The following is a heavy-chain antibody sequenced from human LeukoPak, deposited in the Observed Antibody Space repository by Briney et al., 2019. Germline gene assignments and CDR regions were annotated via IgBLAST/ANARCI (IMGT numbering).Heavy chain of an antibody. CDR2: TYYRSKWYD. V-gene: IGHV6-1*01. CDR3: ARGRAVAYHRYFDL. Sequence: SQTLSLTCAISGDSVSSNSAAWNWIRQSPSRGLEWLGRTYYRSKWYDDYAVSVKGRITINPDTSKNQFSLQLNSVTPEDTAVYYCARGRAVAYHRYFDLWGRGTLVTVSS. D-gene: IGHD6-19*01. J-gene: IGHJ2*01. CDR1: GDSVSSNSAA.